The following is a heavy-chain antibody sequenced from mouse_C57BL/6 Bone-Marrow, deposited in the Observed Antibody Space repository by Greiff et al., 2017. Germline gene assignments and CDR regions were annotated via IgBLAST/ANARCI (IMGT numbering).Heavy chain of an antibody. D-gene: IGHD1-1*01. CDR2: IYPSDSET. V-gene: IGHV1-61*01. CDR1: GYTFTSYW. Sequence: QVQLQQPGAELVRPGSSVKLSCKASGYTFTSYWMDWVKQRPGQGLEWIGNIYPSDSETHYNQKFKDKATLTVDKSSSTAYMQLSSLTSEDSAVYYCARENLLLTWFAYWGQGTLVTVSA. J-gene: IGHJ3*01. CDR3: ARENLLLTWFAY.